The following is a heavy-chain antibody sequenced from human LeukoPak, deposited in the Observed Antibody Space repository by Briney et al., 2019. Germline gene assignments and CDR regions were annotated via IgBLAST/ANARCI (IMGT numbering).Heavy chain of an antibody. J-gene: IGHJ4*02. CDR1: GFTFSSYG. Sequence: GGSLRLSCAASGFTFSSYGMHWGRQAPGKGLEWVAVIWYDGSNKYYADSVKGRFTISRDNSKNTLYLQMNSLRAEDTDVYYCAAPLGELGYLDYWGQGTLVTVSS. CDR3: AAPLGELGYLDY. D-gene: IGHD2-21*01. CDR2: IWYDGSNK. V-gene: IGHV3-33*08.